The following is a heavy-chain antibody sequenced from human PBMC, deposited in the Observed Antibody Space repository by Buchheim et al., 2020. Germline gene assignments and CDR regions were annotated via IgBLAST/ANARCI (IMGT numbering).Heavy chain of an antibody. Sequence: EVQLVESGGDLVQPGGSLRLSCAASGFTFSSHWMSWVRQAPGKGPEWVANIKQDGSEKYYVDSVKGRFTISRDNAKNSLYLQMNSLRAEDTAVYYCAGRRGGYSYGNDYWGQGTL. CDR1: GFTFSSHW. CDR2: IKQDGSEK. D-gene: IGHD5-18*01. CDR3: AGRRGGYSYGNDY. V-gene: IGHV3-7*04. J-gene: IGHJ4*02.